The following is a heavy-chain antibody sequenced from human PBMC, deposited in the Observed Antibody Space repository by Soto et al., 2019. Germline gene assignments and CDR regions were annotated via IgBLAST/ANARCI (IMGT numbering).Heavy chain of an antibody. CDR2: ISAYNGDT. V-gene: IGHV1-18*01. Sequence: QDQLVQSGGEVKKPGASVKVSCKASGYSFTNYGITWVRQAPGQGFEWMGWISAYNGDTNYAQKLQGRVTMTTDASTSTAYLELRSLRSDDTAVYYCARDRGVAPPVAGNTHYYYDSDVWGKGTTFTVSS. CDR3: ARDRGVAPPVAGNTHYYYDSDV. CDR1: GYSFTNYG. J-gene: IGHJ6*03. D-gene: IGHD6-19*01.